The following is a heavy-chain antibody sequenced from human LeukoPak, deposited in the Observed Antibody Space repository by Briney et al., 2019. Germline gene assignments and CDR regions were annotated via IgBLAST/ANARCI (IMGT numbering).Heavy chain of an antibody. J-gene: IGHJ4*02. CDR1: GDSVSSNSAA. V-gene: IGHV6-1*01. CDR2: TYYRSKWYN. D-gene: IGHD2-15*01. CDR3: ARGTGYCSGGSCYSGVDY. Sequence: SQTLSLTCAISGDSVSSNSAAWNWIRQSPSRGLEWLGRTYYRSKWYNDYAVSVKSRITINPDTSKNQFSLQLNSVTPEDTAVYYCARGTGYCSGGSCYSGVDYWGQGTLVTVSS.